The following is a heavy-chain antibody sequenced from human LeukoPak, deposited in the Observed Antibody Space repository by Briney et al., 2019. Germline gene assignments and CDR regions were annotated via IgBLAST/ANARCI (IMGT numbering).Heavy chain of an antibody. V-gene: IGHV1-69*05. CDR2: IVPIFGTT. D-gene: IGHD4-11*01. Sequence: SVKVSCKASGGTFTSYSVSWVRQAPGHGLEWMGGIVPIFGTTNYAEKFKGRVTMTTDESTTIVYMELSSLRSEDTAVYYCARVTGYSNWFDPWGQGTLVTVSS. CDR3: ARVTGYSNWFDP. CDR1: GGTFTSYS. J-gene: IGHJ5*02.